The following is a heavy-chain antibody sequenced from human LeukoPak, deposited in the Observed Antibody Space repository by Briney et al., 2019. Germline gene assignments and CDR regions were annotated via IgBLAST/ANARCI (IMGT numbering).Heavy chain of an antibody. D-gene: IGHD6-13*01. J-gene: IGHJ2*01. Sequence: SETLSLTCTVSGGSISSSSYYWGWIRQPPGKGLEWIGNIYYSGSTYYNPSLKSRVTISVDTSKNQFSLKLSSVTAADTAVYYCARVYYSSSYDYWYFDLWGRGTLVTVSS. CDR2: IYYSGST. V-gene: IGHV4-39*07. CDR1: GGSISSSSYY. CDR3: ARVYYSSSYDYWYFDL.